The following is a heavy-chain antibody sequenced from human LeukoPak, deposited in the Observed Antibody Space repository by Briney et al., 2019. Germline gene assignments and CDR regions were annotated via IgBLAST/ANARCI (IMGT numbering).Heavy chain of an antibody. V-gene: IGHV3-7*01. Sequence: GSLRISSVGALGSHWMGWVRQASGKGLERVANIKEDGSQKYYMDSVKGRFTISRDNAKSSPFLQMNNLRVEDTAVYYCTRDQMWGQGTLVTVSS. D-gene: IGHD5-24*01. CDR3: TRDQM. CDR2: IKEDGSQK. J-gene: IGHJ4*02. CDR1: LGSHW.